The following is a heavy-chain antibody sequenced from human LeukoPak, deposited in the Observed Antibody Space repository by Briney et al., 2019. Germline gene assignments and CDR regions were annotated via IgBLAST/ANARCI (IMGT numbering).Heavy chain of an antibody. CDR3: ARARGITRFDP. D-gene: IGHD3-10*01. CDR2: ISYDGSNK. Sequence: GRSLRLSCAASGFTFSSYAMHWVRQAPGKGLEWVAVISYDGSNKYYADSVKGRFTISRDNSKNTLYLQMNSLRAEDTAVYYCARARGITRFDPWGQGTLVTVSS. J-gene: IGHJ5*02. V-gene: IGHV3-30-3*01. CDR1: GFTFSSYA.